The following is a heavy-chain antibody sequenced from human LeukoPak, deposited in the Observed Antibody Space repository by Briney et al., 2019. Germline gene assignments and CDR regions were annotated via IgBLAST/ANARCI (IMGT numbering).Heavy chain of an antibody. CDR1: GFTFSSYS. D-gene: IGHD6-13*01. J-gene: IGHJ6*02. Sequence: GRSLRLSCAASGFTFSSYSMNWVRQAPGKGLEWVSSISSSSSYIYYADSVKGRFTISRDNAKNSLYLQMNSLRAEDTAVYYCARDGTYSSSWYDDYYYYGMDVWGQGTTVTVSS. CDR2: ISSSSSYI. CDR3: ARDGTYSSSWYDDYYYYGMDV. V-gene: IGHV3-21*01.